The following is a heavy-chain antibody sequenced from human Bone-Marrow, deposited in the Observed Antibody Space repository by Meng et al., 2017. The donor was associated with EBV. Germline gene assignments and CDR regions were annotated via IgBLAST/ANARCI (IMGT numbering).Heavy chain of an antibody. J-gene: IGHJ4*02. D-gene: IGHD1-26*01. V-gene: IGHV3-30*18. CDR3: AKEGTGSRYTFDH. CDR1: AFPSGHYG. CDR2: VSADGDTT. Sequence: LVGVAGRWFQPGRSLRLYCAESAFPSGHYGMHWVRQAAGKGLEWVAVVSADGDTTYFADSVKGRFTVSRDNYNNNLYLQMNSLTTEDTALYYCAKEGTGSRYTFDHWGQGTLVTVSS.